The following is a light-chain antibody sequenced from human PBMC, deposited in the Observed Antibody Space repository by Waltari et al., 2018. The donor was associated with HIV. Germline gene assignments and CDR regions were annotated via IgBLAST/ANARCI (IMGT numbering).Light chain of an antibody. V-gene: IGLV1-47*01. J-gene: IGLJ2*01. CDR1: SSNIGRNY. CDR3: ASWDDSLSVV. Sequence: QSALTQPPSASGTPGQRVTISCSGSSSNIGRNYVYWYLQLPGTAPKLLIYRNNQRPSGVPDRVSGSKSGTSASLAISGLRSEDEADYYCASWDDSLSVVFGGGTKLTVL. CDR2: RNN.